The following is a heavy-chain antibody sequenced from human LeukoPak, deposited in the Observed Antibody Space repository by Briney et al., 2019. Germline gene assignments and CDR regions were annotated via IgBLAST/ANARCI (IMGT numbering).Heavy chain of an antibody. V-gene: IGHV4-59*01. CDR1: DGSISSYY. J-gene: IGHJ4*02. D-gene: IGHD6-19*01. CDR3: ARGSGWYGTHFDY. Sequence: SETLSLTCTVSDGSISSYYWSWIRQPPGKGLEWIGYIYYSGSTNYNPSLKSRVTISVDTSKNQFSLKLSSVTAADTAVYYCARGSGWYGTHFDYWGQGTLVTVSS. CDR2: IYYSGST.